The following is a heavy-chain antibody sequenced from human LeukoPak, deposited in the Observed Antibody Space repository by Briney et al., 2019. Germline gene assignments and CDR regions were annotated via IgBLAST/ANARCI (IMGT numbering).Heavy chain of an antibody. J-gene: IGHJ4*02. V-gene: IGHV4-39*01. CDR2: IYYSGNT. CDR3: ARQTGSGLFILP. CDR1: GFTFSSYW. Sequence: GSLRLSCAASGFTFSSYWMSWIRQPPGKGLEWIGSIYYSGNTYYNASLKSQVSISIDTSKNQFSLRLTSVTAADTAVYYCARQTGSGLFILPGDQGTLVTVSS. D-gene: IGHD3/OR15-3a*01.